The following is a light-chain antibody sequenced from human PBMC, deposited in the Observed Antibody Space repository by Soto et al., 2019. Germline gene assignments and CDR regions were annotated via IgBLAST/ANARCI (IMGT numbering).Light chain of an antibody. CDR2: KAS. Sequence: DIQMTQSPSTLSASVGDRVTVTCRASQSISSWLAWYQQKAGKAPKLLIYKASALESGVPSRFSGSGSGTEFTLTIISLEPEDFATYYCQHYNTYPWTFGQGTKVEIK. CDR3: QHYNTYPWT. V-gene: IGKV1-5*03. J-gene: IGKJ1*01. CDR1: QSISSW.